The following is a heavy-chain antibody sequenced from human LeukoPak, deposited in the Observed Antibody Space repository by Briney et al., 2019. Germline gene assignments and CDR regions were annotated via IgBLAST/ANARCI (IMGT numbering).Heavy chain of an antibody. CDR1: GGTFSSYA. Sequence: AASVKVSCKASGGTFSSYAISWVRQAPGQGLEWMGGIIPIFGTANYAQKFQGRVTITADESTSTAYMELSSLRSEDTAVYYCARHVIGVVYYYYMDAWGKGTTVTVSS. CDR3: ARHVIGVVYYYYMDA. V-gene: IGHV1-69*13. CDR2: IIPIFGTA. D-gene: IGHD3-3*01. J-gene: IGHJ6*03.